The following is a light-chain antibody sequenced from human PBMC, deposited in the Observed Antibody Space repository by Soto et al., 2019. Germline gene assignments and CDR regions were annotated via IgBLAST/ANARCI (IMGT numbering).Light chain of an antibody. J-gene: IGLJ1*01. CDR1: SSDVGLYDF. V-gene: IGLV2-14*01. CDR3: NSYTRFSTYV. CDR2: EVS. Sequence: QSALTQPASVSGSPGQSITISCTGASSDVGLYDFVSWYQHHPGKAPKLLIFEVSYRPSGVSSRFSGSKSGNTASLTISGLQAEDEADYYCNSYTRFSTYVFGTGTKVTV.